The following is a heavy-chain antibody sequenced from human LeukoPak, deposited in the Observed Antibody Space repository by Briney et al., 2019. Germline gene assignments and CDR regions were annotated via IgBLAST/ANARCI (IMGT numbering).Heavy chain of an antibody. CDR3: ARDRSRCYY. CDR2: IKEDGSEK. CDR1: GFTFSSYW. Sequence: GGSLRLSCAASGFTFSSYWMSWVRQAPGKGREWVATIKEDGSEKYYVDSVKGRFTISRDNAKNSLYLQMNSLRAEDTAVYYCARDRSRCYYWGQGTLVTVSS. J-gene: IGHJ4*02. V-gene: IGHV3-7*01.